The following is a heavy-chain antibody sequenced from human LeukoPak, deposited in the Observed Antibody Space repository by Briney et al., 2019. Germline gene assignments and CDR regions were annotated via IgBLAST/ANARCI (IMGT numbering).Heavy chain of an antibody. D-gene: IGHD6-19*01. J-gene: IGHJ4*02. CDR2: ISGSGGST. V-gene: IGHV3-23*01. CDR1: GFTFSSSD. Sequence: PGRSLRLSCAASGFTFSSSDMHWVRQPPGKGLEWVSAISGSGGSTYYADSVKGRFTISRDNSKNTLYLQMNSLRAEDTAVYYCAKDAPSDGSGWYVNFDYWGQGTLVTVSS. CDR3: AKDAPSDGSGWYVNFDY.